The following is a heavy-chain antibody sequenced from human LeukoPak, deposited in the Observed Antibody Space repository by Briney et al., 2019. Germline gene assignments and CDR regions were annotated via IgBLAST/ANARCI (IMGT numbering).Heavy chain of an antibody. Sequence: GGSLRLSCEASGFTFSTYNMNWLRQAPGKGLEWVASISSSSSYIYYADSVKGRFTISRDNAKNSLSLHMNSLRAEDTAVYYCARDTYGSGSYYNAPLDYWGQGTLVTVSS. CDR1: GFTFSTYN. V-gene: IGHV3-21*01. J-gene: IGHJ4*02. D-gene: IGHD3-10*01. CDR2: ISSSSSYI. CDR3: ARDTYGSGSYYNAPLDY.